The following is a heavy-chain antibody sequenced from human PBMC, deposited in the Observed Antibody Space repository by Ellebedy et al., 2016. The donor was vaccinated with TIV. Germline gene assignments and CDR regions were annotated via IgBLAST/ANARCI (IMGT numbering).Heavy chain of an antibody. J-gene: IGHJ4*02. CDR2: IYSGGST. D-gene: IGHD4-17*01. CDR1: GFTVSSNY. V-gene: IGHV3-53*01. Sequence: GESLKISXAASGFTVSSNYMSWVRQAPGKGLEWVSVIYSGGSTYYADSVKGRFTISRDNSKNTLYLQMNSLRAEDTAVYYCAKAFLTTVTEYWGQGTLVTVSS. CDR3: AKAFLTTVTEY.